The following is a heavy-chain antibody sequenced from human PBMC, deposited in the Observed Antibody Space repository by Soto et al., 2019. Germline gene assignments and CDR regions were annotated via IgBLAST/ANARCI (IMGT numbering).Heavy chain of an antibody. D-gene: IGHD5-18*01. CDR2: FDPEDGET. J-gene: IGHJ4*02. CDR1: GYSLTELS. Sequence: QVQLVQSGAEVKKPGASVKVSCKVSGYSLTELSMHWVRQAPGKGLEWMGGFDPEDGETIYAQKFQGRVTMTEDTPTDTAYMELSSLRSDDPAVYFCATGFQGYKYGHGGDYWGQGTLVTVSS. V-gene: IGHV1-24*01. CDR3: ATGFQGYKYGHGGDY.